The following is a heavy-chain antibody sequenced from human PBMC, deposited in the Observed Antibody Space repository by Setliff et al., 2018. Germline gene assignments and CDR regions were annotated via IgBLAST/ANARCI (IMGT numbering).Heavy chain of an antibody. CDR2: IYPSDSHT. D-gene: IGHD6-13*01. CDR1: GYSFTTYW. J-gene: IGHJ4*02. CDR3: AGALASAGTVFFDY. Sequence: GESLKISCKASGYSFTTYWIGWVRQMPGKGLEWMGIIYPSDSHTRYSPSFQGQVTISADRSISTAYLQWSSLKASDTAMYYCAGALASAGTVFFDYWGQGTLVTVPS. V-gene: IGHV5-51*01.